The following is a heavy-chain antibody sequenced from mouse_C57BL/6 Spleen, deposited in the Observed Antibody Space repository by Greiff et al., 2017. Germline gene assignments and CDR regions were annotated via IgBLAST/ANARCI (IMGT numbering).Heavy chain of an antibody. D-gene: IGHD1-1*02. Sequence: QVQLKQPGAELVRPGSSVKLSCKASGYTFTSYWMHWVKQRPIQGLEWIGNIDPSDSETHYNQKFKDKATLTVDKSSSTAYMQLSSLTSEDSAVYYCARGELWSPFDYWGQGTTLTVSS. CDR3: ARGELWSPFDY. V-gene: IGHV1-52*01. J-gene: IGHJ2*01. CDR1: GYTFTSYW. CDR2: IDPSDSET.